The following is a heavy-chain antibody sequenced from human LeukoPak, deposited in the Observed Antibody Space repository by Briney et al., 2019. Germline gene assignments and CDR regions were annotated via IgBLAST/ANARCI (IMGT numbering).Heavy chain of an antibody. J-gene: IGHJ6*03. CDR1: GVSISTSSYF. Sequence: ASETLSLTCTVSGVSISTSSYFWGWIRQPPGKGLEWIGSIYYSGITFYNPSLKSRLTISVDTSKNQFSLKLSSVTAADTAVYYCARDSPPVPYYMDVWGKGTTVTVSS. V-gene: IGHV4-39*07. CDR2: IYYSGIT. D-gene: IGHD6-6*01. CDR3: ARDSPPVPYYMDV.